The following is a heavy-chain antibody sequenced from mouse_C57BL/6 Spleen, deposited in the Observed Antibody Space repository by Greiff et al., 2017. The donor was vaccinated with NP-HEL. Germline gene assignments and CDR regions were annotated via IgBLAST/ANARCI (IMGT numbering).Heavy chain of an antibody. CDR3: ARCPYYSNYDAMDY. CDR1: GYAFRSSW. V-gene: IGHV1-82*01. Sequence: QVQLQQSGPELVKPGASVKISCKASGYAFRSSWMNWVKQRPGKGLEWIGRIYPGDGDTNYNGKFKGKATLTADKSSSTAYMQLSSLTSEDSAVYFCARCPYYSNYDAMDYWGEGTSVTVSS. D-gene: IGHD2-5*01. CDR2: IYPGDGDT. J-gene: IGHJ4*01.